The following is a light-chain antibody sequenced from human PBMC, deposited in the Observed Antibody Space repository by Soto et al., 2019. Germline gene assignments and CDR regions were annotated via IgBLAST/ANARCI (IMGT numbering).Light chain of an antibody. Sequence: SYELTQPPSVSVAPGKTARITCGGNNIGSKSVHWYQQKPGQAPVLVIYYDSDRPSGIPERFSCSNSGNTATLTISRVEAGDEADYYCQVWDSSSDVVFGGGTKVTVL. CDR2: YDS. CDR1: NIGSKS. V-gene: IGLV3-21*04. J-gene: IGLJ2*01. CDR3: QVWDSSSDVV.